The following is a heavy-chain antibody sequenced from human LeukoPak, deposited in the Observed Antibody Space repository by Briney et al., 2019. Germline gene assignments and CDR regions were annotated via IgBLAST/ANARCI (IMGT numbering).Heavy chain of an antibody. J-gene: IGHJ5*02. CDR2: IDWDDDK. CDR3: ARTTFQPGKLLAVNFDP. D-gene: IGHD2-15*01. V-gene: IGHV2-70*11. CDR1: GFSLSTSGMC. Sequence: SGPTLVNPTQTLTLTCTFSGFSLSTSGMCVSWIRQPPGKALEWLARIDWDDDKYYSTSLKTRLTISKDTSKNQVVLTMTNMDPVDTATYYCARTTFQPGKLLAVNFDPWGQGTLVTVSS.